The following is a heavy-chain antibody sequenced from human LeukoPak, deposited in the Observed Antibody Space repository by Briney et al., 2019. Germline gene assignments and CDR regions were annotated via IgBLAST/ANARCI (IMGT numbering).Heavy chain of an antibody. V-gene: IGHV4-59*08. CDR3: ARSYGDYITGAYAFDF. CDR1: GGSISNYY. J-gene: IGHJ3*01. D-gene: IGHD4-17*01. Sequence: PSETLSLTCTVSGGSISNYYWSWVRQPPEKGLEWIGYIYYSGSTNYNPSLKSRLTISVDTSKNQFSLKLSSVTAADTAVYYCARSYGDYITGAYAFDFWGQGTMVTVPS. CDR2: IYYSGST.